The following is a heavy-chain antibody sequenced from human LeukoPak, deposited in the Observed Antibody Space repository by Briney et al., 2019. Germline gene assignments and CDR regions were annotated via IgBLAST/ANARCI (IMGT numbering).Heavy chain of an antibody. CDR2: IYYSGST. CDR1: GGSMSSYY. CDR3: ARGSRGAGLSMDV. V-gene: IGHV4-59*01. Sequence: SETLSLTCTVSGGSMSSYYWSWIRQLPGKGLEWIGYIYYSGSTNYNPSLKSRVTISLDTSKNQFSLNLSSATTADTAVYYCARGSRGAGLSMDVWGQGTTVTVSS. J-gene: IGHJ6*02. D-gene: IGHD3-10*01.